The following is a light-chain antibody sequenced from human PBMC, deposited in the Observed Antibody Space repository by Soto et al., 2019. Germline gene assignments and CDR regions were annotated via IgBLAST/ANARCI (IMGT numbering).Light chain of an antibody. CDR3: SSYTSSSSWV. V-gene: IGLV2-14*03. J-gene: IGLJ3*02. CDR1: SSDVGIYNS. Sequence: QSVLTQPASVSGSPGQSITFSCTGTSSDVGIYNSVSWYQQPPGKAPKLIIYDVTNRPSGVSNRFSGSKSGNTASLTISGLQAEDEADYYCSSYTSSSSWVFGGGTQLTVL. CDR2: DVT.